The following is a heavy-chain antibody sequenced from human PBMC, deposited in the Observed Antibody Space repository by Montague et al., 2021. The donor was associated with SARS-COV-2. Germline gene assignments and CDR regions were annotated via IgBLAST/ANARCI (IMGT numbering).Heavy chain of an antibody. J-gene: IGHJ4*02. CDR1: GGSISTYY. D-gene: IGHD6-19*01. V-gene: IGHV4-59*01. Sequence: SETLSLTCTVSGGSISTYYWYWIWQSPGTGLERIGYVSDSGSTNSNPSLTSRMAISVATSKCKFDLSLTAVAAADTGVDYCARARGGLVFDYWGQGNLVTVSS. CDR3: ARARGGLVFDY. CDR2: VSDSGST.